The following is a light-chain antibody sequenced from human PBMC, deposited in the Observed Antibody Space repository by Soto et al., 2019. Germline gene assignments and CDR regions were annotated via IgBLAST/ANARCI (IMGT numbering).Light chain of an antibody. CDR3: QQYNNWPPYT. Sequence: EIGMTQSPATLSVSPGERATLSCRASQSVSSNLAWYQQKPGQAPRLLIYGASTRATGIPARFSGSGSRTEFTLTISSLQSEDFAVYYCQQYNNWPPYTFGQGTKLELK. J-gene: IGKJ2*01. CDR1: QSVSSN. V-gene: IGKV3-15*01. CDR2: GAS.